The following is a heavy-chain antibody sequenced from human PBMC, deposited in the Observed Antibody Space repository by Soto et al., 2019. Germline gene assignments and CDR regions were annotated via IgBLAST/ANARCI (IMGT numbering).Heavy chain of an antibody. CDR1: GFTFSSYS. V-gene: IGHV3-21*01. CDR3: ETDHLRDSSSWYLRRWRSENYYYYYGMDV. Sequence: PGGSLRLSCAASGFTFSSYSMNWVRQAPGKGLEWVSSISSSSSYIYYADSVKGRFTISRDNAKNTLYLQMNSLRAEDTAVYYCETDHLRDSSSWYLRRWRSENYYYYYGMDVWGQGTTVTVSS. CDR2: ISSSSSYI. J-gene: IGHJ6*02. D-gene: IGHD6-13*01.